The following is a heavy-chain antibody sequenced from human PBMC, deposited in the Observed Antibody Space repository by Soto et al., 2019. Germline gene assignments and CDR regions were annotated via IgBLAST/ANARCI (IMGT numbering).Heavy chain of an antibody. Sequence: QVQLMQSGAEVTKPGSSVRVSCKASGGTFISHAINWVRQAPGQGIEWMGVLIPVTETPNIAKKFQDRVTITADKSTTTAYMELSNLRSDDTVVYYCTRGPKGPGQYGLGSQGWFDPWGQGTLVTVSS. J-gene: IGHJ5*02. V-gene: IGHV1-69*06. CDR2: LIPVTETP. CDR3: TRGPKGPGQYGLGSQGWFDP. CDR1: GGTFISHA. D-gene: IGHD3-10*01.